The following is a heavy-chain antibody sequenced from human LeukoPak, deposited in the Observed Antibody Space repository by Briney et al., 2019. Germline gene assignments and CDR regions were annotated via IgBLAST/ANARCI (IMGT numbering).Heavy chain of an antibody. D-gene: IGHD2-15*01. Sequence: PGGSLRLSCAASGFTFSSYAMSWVRQAPGKGLEWVSAISGSGGSTYYADSVKGRFTISRDNSKNTLYLQMNSLRAEDTAVYYCARSFCSGGSCSYPFDYWGQGTLVTVSS. CDR1: GFTFSSYA. J-gene: IGHJ4*02. V-gene: IGHV3-23*01. CDR3: ARSFCSGGSCSYPFDY. CDR2: ISGSGGST.